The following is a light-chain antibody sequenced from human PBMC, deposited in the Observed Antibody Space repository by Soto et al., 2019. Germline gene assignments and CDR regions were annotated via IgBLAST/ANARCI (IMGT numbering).Light chain of an antibody. CDR3: GTWDSSPSAGV. CDR1: SSIIENNY. V-gene: IGLV1-51*02. CDR2: EDN. J-gene: IGLJ1*01. Sequence: QAVLTQPPSVSAAPGQTATSPCAGSSSIIENNYVSCYQHLPGTAPKLLIYEDNKRPSRIPDPFSGSKSGTSATLGLTGLQTGDEADYYCGTWDSSPSAGVFGTGTKVTVL.